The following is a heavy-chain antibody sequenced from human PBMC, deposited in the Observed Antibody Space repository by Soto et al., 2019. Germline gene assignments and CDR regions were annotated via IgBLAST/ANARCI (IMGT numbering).Heavy chain of an antibody. V-gene: IGHV1-18*04. CDR3: ARGPPRGQTKIEASPGADNWFDT. CDR2: ISAYNGNT. CDR1: GYTFTSYG. D-gene: IGHD1-26*01. J-gene: IGHJ5*02. Sequence: ASVKVSCKASGYTFTSYGISWVRQAPGQGLEWMGWISAYNGNTNYAQKLQGRVTMTTDTSTSTAYMELRSLRSDDTAVYYCARGPPRGQTKIEASPGADNWFDTWGQGTLVTVSS.